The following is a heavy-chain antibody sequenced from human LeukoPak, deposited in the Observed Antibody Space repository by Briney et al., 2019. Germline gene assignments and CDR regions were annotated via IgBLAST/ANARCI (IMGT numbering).Heavy chain of an antibody. J-gene: IGHJ4*02. D-gene: IGHD4-17*01. CDR3: ATAQTTVTTWWYDY. CDR2: FDPEDGET. Sequence: ASVKVSCKVSGYTLTELSMHWVRQAPGKGLEWMGSFDPEDGETIYAQKFQGRVTMTEDTSTDTAYMELSSLRSEDTAVYYCATAQTTVTTWWYDYWGQGTLVTVSS. V-gene: IGHV1-24*01. CDR1: GYTLTELS.